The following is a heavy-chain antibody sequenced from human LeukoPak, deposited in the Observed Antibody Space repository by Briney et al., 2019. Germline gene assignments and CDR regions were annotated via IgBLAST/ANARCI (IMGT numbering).Heavy chain of an antibody. CDR2: ISSSSSYI. CDR3: ASYSNYGGPFDY. CDR1: GFTFSSYS. Sequence: GGSPRLSCAASGFTFSSYSMNWVRQAPGKGLEWVSSISSSSSYIYYADSVKGRFTISRDNAKNSLYLQMNSLGAEDTAVYYCASYSNYGGPFDYWGQGTLVTVSS. V-gene: IGHV3-21*01. J-gene: IGHJ4*02. D-gene: IGHD4-11*01.